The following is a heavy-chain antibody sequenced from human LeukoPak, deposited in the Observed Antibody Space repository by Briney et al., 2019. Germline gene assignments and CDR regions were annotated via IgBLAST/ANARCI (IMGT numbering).Heavy chain of an antibody. D-gene: IGHD1-26*01. J-gene: IGHJ4*02. CDR2: INPNSGGT. CDR3: AKIGSSHDFDY. V-gene: IGHV1-2*02. CDR1: GYTFTGYY. Sequence: ASVQVSCQASGYTFTGYYMHWVRQAPGQGLEWMGWINPNSGGTNYAQKFQGRVTMTRDTSISTAYMELSSLKSDDTAVYYCAKIGSSHDFDYWGQGTLITVSS.